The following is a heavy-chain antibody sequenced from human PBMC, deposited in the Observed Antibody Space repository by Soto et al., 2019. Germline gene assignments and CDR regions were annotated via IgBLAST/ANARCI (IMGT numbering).Heavy chain of an antibody. CDR3: ARGRGRYYDILTGPPSLYYYYGMDV. D-gene: IGHD3-9*01. V-gene: IGHV3-33*08. CDR2: IWYDGSNK. Sequence: GGSLRLSCAASGFTFSSYSRHWVRQAPGKGLEWVAVIWYDGSNKYYADSVKGRFTIPRDNSKNTLYLQMNSLRAEDTAVYYCARGRGRYYDILTGPPSLYYYYGMDVWGQGTTVTVSS. J-gene: IGHJ6*02. CDR1: GFTFSSYS.